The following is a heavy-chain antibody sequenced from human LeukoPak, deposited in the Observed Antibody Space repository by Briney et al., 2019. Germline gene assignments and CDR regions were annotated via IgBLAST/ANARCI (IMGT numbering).Heavy chain of an antibody. CDR1: GSTFTSYG. J-gene: IGHJ6*02. CDR2: ISAYNGNT. V-gene: IGHV1-18*01. Sequence: GASVKASCKASGSTFTSYGISWVRQAPGQVLEWIGWISAYNGNTNYAQKLQGRVTMTTDTSTSTAYMELRSLRSDDTAVYYCARINWNDLYGMDVWGQGTTVSVSS. D-gene: IGHD1-20*01. CDR3: ARINWNDLYGMDV.